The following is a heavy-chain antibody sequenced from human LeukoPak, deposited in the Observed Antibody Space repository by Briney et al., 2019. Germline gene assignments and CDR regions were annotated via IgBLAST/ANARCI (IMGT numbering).Heavy chain of an antibody. V-gene: IGHV4-4*02. CDR1: GGSISSSNW. J-gene: IGHJ5*02. CDR3: ARDPLAAAGTGWFDP. CDR2: IYHSGST. D-gene: IGHD6-13*01. Sequence: PSETLSLTCAVSGGSISSSNWWSWVRQPPGKGLEWIGEIYHSGSTNYNPSLKSRVTISVDKSKNQFSLKLSSVTAADTAVYYCARDPLAAAGTGWFDPWGQGTLVTVSS.